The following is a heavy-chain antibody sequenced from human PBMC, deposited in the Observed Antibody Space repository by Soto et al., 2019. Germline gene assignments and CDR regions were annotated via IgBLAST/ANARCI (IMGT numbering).Heavy chain of an antibody. CDR3: ARAYSDAFAI. CDR1: GFTFSDYY. CDR2: ITSSGTGV. Sequence: QVQLVESGGGLVKPGGSLRLSCAASGFTFSDYYMTWIRQAPGKGLEWVSYITSSGTGVYYPDSVKGRFTISRDNAKKSLYLQMSSLRAEDTAVYYCARAYSDAFAIWGQGTMVTVSS. V-gene: IGHV3-11*01. J-gene: IGHJ3*02. D-gene: IGHD2-15*01.